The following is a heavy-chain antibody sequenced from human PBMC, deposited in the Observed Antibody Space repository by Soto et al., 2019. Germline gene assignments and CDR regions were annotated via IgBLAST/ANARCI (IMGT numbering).Heavy chain of an antibody. J-gene: IGHJ5*02. Sequence: QVQLQESGPELVKPSQTLSLTCTVSGGSISSGGYYWNWVRQHPGKGLEWIGYIRYSGSTYYNPSLQRRLTIAVETSKNPFSLKLSSVTAADTPVYYCDRGYGAPSSVVTTLGWFAPWGQGTLVTVSS. CDR2: IRYSGST. CDR1: GGSISSGGYY. CDR3: DRGYGAPSSVVTTLGWFAP. D-gene: IGHD2-15*01. V-gene: IGHV4-31*03.